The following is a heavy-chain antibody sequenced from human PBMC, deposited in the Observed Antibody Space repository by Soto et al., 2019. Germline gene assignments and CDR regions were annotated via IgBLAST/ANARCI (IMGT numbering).Heavy chain of an antibody. CDR2: MFSTGTA. Sequence: XGSLRLSCAAAGFTVSTNYMSWVRRAPGRGLEWVSVMFSTGTAYYTESVVGRFIVSRDNSKNTLYLQMNSLRAEDTAIYYCTRDSNYGFWSDYYGAFDIWGQGTVVTVSS. D-gene: IGHD3-3*01. CDR3: TRDSNYGFWSDYYGAFDI. J-gene: IGHJ3*02. CDR1: GFTVSTNY. V-gene: IGHV3-53*01.